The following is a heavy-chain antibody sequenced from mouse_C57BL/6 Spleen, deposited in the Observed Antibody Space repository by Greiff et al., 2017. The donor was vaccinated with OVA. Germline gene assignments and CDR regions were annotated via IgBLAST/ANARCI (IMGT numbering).Heavy chain of an antibody. Sequence: VQLQQPGAELVKPGASVKMSCKASGYTFTSYWITWVKQRPGQGLEWIGDIYPGSGSTNYNEKFKSKATLTVDTSSSTAYMQLSSLTSEDSAVYYCARYPSITTVVATPDYWGQGTTLTVSS. CDR1: GYTFTSYW. D-gene: IGHD1-1*01. J-gene: IGHJ2*01. V-gene: IGHV1-55*01. CDR2: IYPGSGST. CDR3: ARYPSITTVVATPDY.